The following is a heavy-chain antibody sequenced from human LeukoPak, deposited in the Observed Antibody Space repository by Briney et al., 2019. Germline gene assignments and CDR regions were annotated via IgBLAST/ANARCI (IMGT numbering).Heavy chain of an antibody. CDR1: GGSISSYY. V-gene: IGHV4-4*07. CDR2: IHTSGST. J-gene: IGHJ1*01. Sequence: PSETLSLTCTVSGGSISSYYWNWIRQPAGKGLEWIGRIHTSGSTNYNPSLKSRVTMSVDTSKNKFSLKLSSVTAADTAVYYCASSFGSQAEYFQHWGQGTLVTVSS. CDR3: ASSFGSQAEYFQH. D-gene: IGHD2/OR15-2a*01.